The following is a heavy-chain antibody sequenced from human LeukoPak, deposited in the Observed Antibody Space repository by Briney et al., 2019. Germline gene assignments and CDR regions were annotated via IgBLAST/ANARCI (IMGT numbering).Heavy chain of an antibody. D-gene: IGHD6-13*01. Sequence: ASVKVSCKASGGTFSSYAISWVRQAPGQGLEWMGGIIPIFGTANYAQKFQGRVTMTRNTSISTAYMELSSLRSEDTAVYYCARGVGLSIAAAGDDYWGQGTLVTVSS. V-gene: IGHV1-69*05. CDR2: IIPIFGTA. J-gene: IGHJ4*02. CDR3: ARGVGLSIAAAGDDY. CDR1: GGTFSSYA.